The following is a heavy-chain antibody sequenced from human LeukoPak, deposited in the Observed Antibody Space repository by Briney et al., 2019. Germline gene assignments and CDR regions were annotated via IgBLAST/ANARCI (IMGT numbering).Heavy chain of an antibody. D-gene: IGHD3-10*01. J-gene: IGHJ4*02. CDR1: GFTFSSYG. CDR3: ARDSRYGSGSYFNY. Sequence: GRSLRLSCAPSGFTFSSYGMHWVRQAPGKGLEWVAVIWYDGSNKYYADSVKGRFTISRDNSKNTLYLQMNSLRAEDTAVYYCARDSRYGSGSYFNYWGQGALVTVSS. V-gene: IGHV3-33*01. CDR2: IWYDGSNK.